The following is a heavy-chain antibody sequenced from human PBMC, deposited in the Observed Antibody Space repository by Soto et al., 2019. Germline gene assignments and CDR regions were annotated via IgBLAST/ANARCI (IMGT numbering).Heavy chain of an antibody. CDR3: ARARYCSGGSCYLSY. J-gene: IGHJ4*02. Sequence: KGSCKASGGTFSIYAISFVRQAPGQGLEWIGGIIPIFGTGNYAQKFQGRVTITADESTSTAYMELSSLRSEDTAVYYCARARYCSGGSCYLSYWGQGTLVTVS. D-gene: IGHD2-15*01. V-gene: IGHV1-69*01. CDR1: GGTFSIYA. CDR2: IIPIFGTG.